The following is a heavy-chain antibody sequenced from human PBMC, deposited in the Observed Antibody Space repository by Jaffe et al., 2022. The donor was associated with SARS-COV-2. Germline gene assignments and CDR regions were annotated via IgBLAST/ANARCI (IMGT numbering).Heavy chain of an antibody. J-gene: IGHJ6*03. V-gene: IGHV3-13*01. CDR1: GFTFSSYD. Sequence: EVQLVESGGGLVQPGGSLRLSCAASGFTFSSYDMHWVRQATGKGLEWVSAIGTAGDTYYPGSVKGRFTISRENAKNSLYLQMNSLRAGDTAVYYCARGGNYDSSGDWGSGMDVWGKGTTVTVSS. D-gene: IGHD3-22*01. CDR3: ARGGNYDSSGDWGSGMDV. CDR2: IGTAGDT.